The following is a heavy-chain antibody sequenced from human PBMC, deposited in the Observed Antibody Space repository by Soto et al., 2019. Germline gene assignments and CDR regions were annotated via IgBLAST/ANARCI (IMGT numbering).Heavy chain of an antibody. CDR3: ANQASGLYTPWDY. V-gene: IGHV3-23*01. Sequence: EVQLLESGGGLVQPGGSLRLSCAASGFTFSTYAMTWVRQAPEKGLEWVSGISTGGDTTYYAYSVKGRFTISRDNSKNMLYLKMDSLRAEDTAIYHCANQASGLYTPWDYWGQGTLVIVSS. D-gene: IGHD6-19*01. CDR2: ISTGGDTT. J-gene: IGHJ4*02. CDR1: GFTFSTYA.